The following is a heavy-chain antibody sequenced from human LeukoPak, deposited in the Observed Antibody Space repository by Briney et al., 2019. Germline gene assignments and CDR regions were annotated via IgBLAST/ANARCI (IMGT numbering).Heavy chain of an antibody. V-gene: IGHV4-59*08. Sequence: PSETLSLTCSVSGGSIRNYYWSWIRQPPGKGLEWIGEIYDSGTTNYNPSLKRRVTISVDTSKTQFSLKMNSVTVADTAVYYCARPYYGSGSYPVFDYWGQGTLVTVSS. CDR1: GGSIRNYY. D-gene: IGHD3-10*01. CDR3: ARPYYGSGSYPVFDY. CDR2: IYDSGTT. J-gene: IGHJ4*02.